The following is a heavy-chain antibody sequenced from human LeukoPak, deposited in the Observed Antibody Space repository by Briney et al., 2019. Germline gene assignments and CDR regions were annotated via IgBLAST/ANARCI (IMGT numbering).Heavy chain of an antibody. J-gene: IGHJ4*02. CDR3: ARGDRYSNYHPFDY. V-gene: IGHV4-59*01. D-gene: IGHD4-11*01. CDR1: GGSISSNY. Sequence: PSETLSLTCTVSGGSISSNYWNWIRQPPGKGLEWIGYMYYSGSTNYNPSLKSRVTISVDTSKNQFSLKLSSVTAADTAVYYCARGDRYSNYHPFDYWGQGTLVTVSS. CDR2: MYYSGST.